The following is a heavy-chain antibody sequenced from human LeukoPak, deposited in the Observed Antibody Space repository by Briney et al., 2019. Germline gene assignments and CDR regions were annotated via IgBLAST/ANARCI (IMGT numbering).Heavy chain of an antibody. V-gene: IGHV3-7*01. Sequence: GGSLRLSCAASGFTFGSYWMNWVRQATGKGLEWLAIIKQDGSEKHYKGSVEGRFTISRDNAKNSLHLHMNSLRAEDTAVYYCAGGSGYLITSWGQGTLVTVSS. CDR2: IKQDGSEK. J-gene: IGHJ5*02. CDR3: AGGSGYLITS. D-gene: IGHD3-9*01. CDR1: GFTFGSYW.